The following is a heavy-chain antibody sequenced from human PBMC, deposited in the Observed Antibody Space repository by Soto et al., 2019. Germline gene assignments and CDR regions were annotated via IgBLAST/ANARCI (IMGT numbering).Heavy chain of an antibody. J-gene: IGHJ6*03. CDR1: GGSFSGYY. Sequence: PSETLSLTCAVYGGSFSGYYWSWIRQPPGKGLEWIGEINHSGSTNYNPSLKSRVTISVDTSKNQFSLKLSSVTAADTAVYYCARGSTVTTREGTYYYYYMDVWGKGTTVTVSS. V-gene: IGHV4-34*01. CDR2: INHSGST. CDR3: ARGSTVTTREGTYYYYYMDV. D-gene: IGHD4-17*01.